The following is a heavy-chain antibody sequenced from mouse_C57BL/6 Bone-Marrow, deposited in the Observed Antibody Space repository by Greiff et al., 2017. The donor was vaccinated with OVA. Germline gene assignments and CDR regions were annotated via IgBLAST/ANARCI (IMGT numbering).Heavy chain of an antibody. V-gene: IGHV14-4*01. Sequence: VQLQQSGAELVRPGASVKLSCTASGFNIKDDYMHWVKQRPEQGLEWIGWIDPENGDTEYASKFQGKATITADTSSNTAYLQLSSLTSEDPAVYYCTPEGTYLQGYFDVWGTGTTVTVSS. CDR2: IDPENGDT. D-gene: IGHD6-1*01. CDR3: TPEGTYLQGYFDV. J-gene: IGHJ1*03. CDR1: GFNIKDDY.